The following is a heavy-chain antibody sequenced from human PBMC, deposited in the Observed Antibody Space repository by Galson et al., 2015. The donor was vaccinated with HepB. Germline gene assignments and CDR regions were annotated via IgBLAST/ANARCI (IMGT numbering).Heavy chain of an antibody. J-gene: IGHJ4*02. D-gene: IGHD4-23*01. CDR1: GFTFSSYG. V-gene: IGHV3-33*01. CDR3: ARSYDYGGKPIDY. CDR2: IWYDGSNK. Sequence: SLRLSCAASGFTFSSYGMHWVRQAPGKGLEWVAVIWYDGSNKYYADSVKGRFTISRDNSKNTLYLQMNSLRAEDTAVYYCARSYDYGGKPIDYWGQGTLVTVSS.